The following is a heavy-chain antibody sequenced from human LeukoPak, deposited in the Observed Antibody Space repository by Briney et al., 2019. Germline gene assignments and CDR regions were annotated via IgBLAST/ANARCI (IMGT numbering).Heavy chain of an antibody. CDR1: GYTFTSYD. CDR3: AVMGYYYYYYMDV. D-gene: IGHD2-8*01. J-gene: IGHJ6*03. V-gene: IGHV1-18*01. Sequence: ASVKVSCKASGYTFTSYDINWVRQATGQGLEWMGWISAYNGNTNYAQKLQGRVTMTTDTSTSTAYMELRSLRSDDTAVYYCAVMGYYYYYYMDVWGKGTTVTVSS. CDR2: ISAYNGNT.